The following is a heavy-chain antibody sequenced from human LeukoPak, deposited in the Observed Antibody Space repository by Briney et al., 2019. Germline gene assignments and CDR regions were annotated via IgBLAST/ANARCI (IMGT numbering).Heavy chain of an antibody. D-gene: IGHD3-3*01. CDR1: GYTFTGYY. Sequence: GASVKVSCKASGYTFTGYYMHWVRQAPGQGLEWMGWINPNSGGTNYAQKFQGRVTMTRDTSISTAYMELSRLRSDDTAVYYCARVKSITIFGVVSGGAFDIWGQGTMVTVSS. CDR2: INPNSGGT. CDR3: ARVKSITIFGVVSGGAFDI. V-gene: IGHV1-2*02. J-gene: IGHJ3*02.